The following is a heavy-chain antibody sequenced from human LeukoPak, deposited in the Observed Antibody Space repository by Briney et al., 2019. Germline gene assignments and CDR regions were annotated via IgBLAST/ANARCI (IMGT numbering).Heavy chain of an antibody. CDR2: ISAYNGNT. J-gene: IGHJ1*01. Sequence: ASVKVSCKASGYTFTSYGISWVRQAPGQGLEWMRWISAYNGNTNYAQKLQGRVTMTTDSSTSTAYMELRSLRSDDTAVYYCARDGYCSGGSCYEFGYFQHRGQGTLVTVSS. CDR3: ARDGYCSGGSCYEFGYFQH. CDR1: GYTFTSYG. V-gene: IGHV1-18*01. D-gene: IGHD2-15*01.